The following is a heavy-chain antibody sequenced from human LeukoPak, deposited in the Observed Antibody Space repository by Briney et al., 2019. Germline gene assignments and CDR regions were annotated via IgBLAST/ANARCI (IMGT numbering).Heavy chain of an antibody. J-gene: IGHJ4*02. V-gene: IGHV1-18*01. Sequence: GASVKVSCKASGYTFTSYGISWVRQAPGQGLEWMGWISAYNGNTNYAQKLQGRVTMTTDTSTSTAYMELRSLRSDDTAVYYCARVSHIVATIIREPFDYWGQGTLVTVSS. D-gene: IGHD5-12*01. CDR2: ISAYNGNT. CDR1: GYTFTSYG. CDR3: ARVSHIVATIIREPFDY.